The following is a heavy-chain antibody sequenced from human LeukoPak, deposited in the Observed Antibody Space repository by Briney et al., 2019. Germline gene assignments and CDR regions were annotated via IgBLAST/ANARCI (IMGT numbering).Heavy chain of an antibody. J-gene: IGHJ6*02. Sequence: SETLSLTCAVYGGSFSGYYWSWIRQPPGKGLEWIGEINHSGSTNYNPSLKSRVTISVDTSKNQFSLKLSSVAAADTAVYYCARGRTLILFRQQVAVGRHYYYGMDVWGQGTTVTVSS. CDR1: GGSFSGYY. CDR2: INHSGST. V-gene: IGHV4-34*01. CDR3: ARGRTLILFRQQVAVGRHYYYGMDV. D-gene: IGHD6-19*01.